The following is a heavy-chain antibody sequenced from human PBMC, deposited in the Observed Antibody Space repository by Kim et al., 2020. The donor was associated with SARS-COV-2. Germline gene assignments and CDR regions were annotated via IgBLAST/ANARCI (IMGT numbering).Heavy chain of an antibody. Sequence: SETLSLTCAVYGGSFSGYYWSWIRQPPGKGLEWIGEINHSGSTNYNPSLKSRVTISVDTSKNQFSLKLSSVTAADTAVYYCARGIAAEDAFDIWGQGTMVTVSS. CDR2: INHSGST. CDR3: ARGIAAEDAFDI. J-gene: IGHJ3*02. D-gene: IGHD6-13*01. V-gene: IGHV4-34*01. CDR1: GGSFSGYY.